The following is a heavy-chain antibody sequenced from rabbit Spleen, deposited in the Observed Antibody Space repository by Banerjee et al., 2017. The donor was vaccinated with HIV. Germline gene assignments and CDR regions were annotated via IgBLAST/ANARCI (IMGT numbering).Heavy chain of an antibody. CDR2: IGTGDDTT. CDR3: SSDQYFNF. CDR1: GVTLNTYW. Sequence: QSLEESGGDRLQHGGSLTQTCKTSGVTLNTYWISWFRQAPGKGLEWIGCIGTGDDTTWFASWAKGRFTISKTSSTTVALQMTCLSAADTAPYSCSSDQYFNFWGPGTLVTVS. J-gene: IGHJ4*01. V-gene: IGHV1S40*01.